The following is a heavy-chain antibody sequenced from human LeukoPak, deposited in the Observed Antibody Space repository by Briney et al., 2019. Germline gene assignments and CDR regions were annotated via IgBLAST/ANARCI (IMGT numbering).Heavy chain of an antibody. CDR2: IRPDGTST. D-gene: IGHD3-22*01. V-gene: IGHV3-7*01. CDR3: STHPRLLPY. J-gene: IGHJ4*02. CDR1: RFSFSVSY. Sequence: GGSLRLSCTVCRFSFSVSYMTWVRQAPGKGGECVAYIRPDGTSTHYVDSVRGRFNISRDNDKNSVYLQMNSLRGGHTGVYCCSTHPRLLPYWGQGTLVTVSP.